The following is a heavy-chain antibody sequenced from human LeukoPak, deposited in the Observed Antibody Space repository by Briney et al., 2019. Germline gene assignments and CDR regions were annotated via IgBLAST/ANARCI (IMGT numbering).Heavy chain of an antibody. J-gene: IGHJ6*02. CDR3: ARGHCSGGRCHSVGYYGMDV. CDR2: IKSDGTSI. CDR1: GFTSSNYW. V-gene: IGHV3-74*01. D-gene: IGHD2-15*01. Sequence: GGSLRLSCAASGFTSSNYWMHWVRQAPGKGLVWVSRIKSDGTSINYADSVKGRFTISRDNAKNRLFLQMNSLRAEDTAVYFCARGHCSGGRCHSVGYYGMDVWGQGTTVTVSS.